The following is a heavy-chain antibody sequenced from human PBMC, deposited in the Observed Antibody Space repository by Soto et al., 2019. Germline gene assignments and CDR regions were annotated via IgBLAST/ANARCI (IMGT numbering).Heavy chain of an antibody. J-gene: IGHJ5*02. CDR2: IYYSGST. V-gene: IGHV4-59*01. D-gene: IGHD2-15*01. Sequence: QVQLQESGPGLVKPSETLSLTCTVSGGSISSYYWSWIRQPPGKGLEWIGYIYYSGSTNYNPSLKSRVTISVDTSKNQCSLKLSSVTAADTAVYYCARVIVVVPGEWFDPWGQGTLVTVSS. CDR1: GGSISSYY. CDR3: ARVIVVVPGEWFDP.